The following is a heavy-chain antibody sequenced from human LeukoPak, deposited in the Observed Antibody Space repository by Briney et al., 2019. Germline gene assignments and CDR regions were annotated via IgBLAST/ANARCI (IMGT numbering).Heavy chain of an antibody. J-gene: IGHJ6*02. CDR2: ISAYNGNT. D-gene: IGHD2-2*01. CDR1: GYTFTSYG. CDR3: ARGCSSTSCPPYYGMDI. Sequence: GASVRVSCKASGYTFTSYGISWVRQAPGQGLEWTGWISAYNGNTNYAQKLQGRVTMTTDTSTSTAYMELRSLRSDDTAVYYCARGCSSTSCPPYYGMDIRGQGTTFTVSS. V-gene: IGHV1-18*01.